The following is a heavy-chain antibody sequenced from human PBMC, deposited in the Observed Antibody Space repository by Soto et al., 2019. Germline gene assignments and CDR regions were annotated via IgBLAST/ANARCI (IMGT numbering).Heavy chain of an antibody. J-gene: IGHJ4*02. V-gene: IGHV5-51*01. CDR2: IYPGDSDT. Sequence: GESLKISCKASGYSFTNYWIGWVRQMPGKGLEWMGIIYPGDSDTRYSPSFQGQVTISVDKSISTAYLQWSSLKASDSAMYYCARLPRDRANWNYDYWGQGTLVTVSS. D-gene: IGHD1-7*01. CDR1: GYSFTNYW. CDR3: ARLPRDRANWNYDY.